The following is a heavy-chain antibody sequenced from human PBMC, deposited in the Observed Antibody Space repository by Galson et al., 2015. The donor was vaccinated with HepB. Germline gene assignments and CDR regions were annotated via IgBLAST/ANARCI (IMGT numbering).Heavy chain of an antibody. CDR1: GYTFTSYD. D-gene: IGHD6-13*01. CDR2: MNPNSGNT. Sequence: SVKVSCKASGYTFTSYDINWVRQATGQGLEWMGWMNPNSGNTGYAQKFQGRVTMTRNTSISTAYMELSSLRSEDTAVYYCARSGLSARKRIAAARGGWFDPWGQGTLVTVSS. CDR3: ARSGLSARKRIAAARGGWFDP. J-gene: IGHJ5*02. V-gene: IGHV1-8*01.